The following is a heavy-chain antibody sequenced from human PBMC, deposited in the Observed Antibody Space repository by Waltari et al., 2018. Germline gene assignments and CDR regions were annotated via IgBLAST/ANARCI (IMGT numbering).Heavy chain of an antibody. CDR3: ARDPVSGYDPYYYYGMDV. V-gene: IGHV4-61*09. CDR1: GGSISSGSYY. D-gene: IGHD5-12*01. Sequence: QVQLQESGPGLVKPSQTLSLTCTVSGGSISSGSYYWSWIRQPAGKGLEWIGYIYTSGSTNYNPSPQRRVTISVDTSKNQFSLKLSSVTAADTAVYYGARDPVSGYDPYYYYGMDVWGQGTTVTVSS. J-gene: IGHJ6*02. CDR2: IYTSGST.